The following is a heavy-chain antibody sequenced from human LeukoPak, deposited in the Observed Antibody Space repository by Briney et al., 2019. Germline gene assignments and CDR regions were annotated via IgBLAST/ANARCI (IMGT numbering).Heavy chain of an antibody. J-gene: IGHJ4*02. CDR3: AKGVVLTGYYKVAYFDY. CDR1: GFTFSSYS. D-gene: IGHD3-9*01. CDR2: ISGSGGST. V-gene: IGHV3-23*01. Sequence: AGGSLRLSCAASGFTFSSYSMNWVRQAPGKGLEWVSAISGSGGSTYYADSVKGRFTITRDNSKNTLYLQMNNLRAEDTAVYYCAKGVVLTGYYKVAYFDYWGQGTLVTVSS.